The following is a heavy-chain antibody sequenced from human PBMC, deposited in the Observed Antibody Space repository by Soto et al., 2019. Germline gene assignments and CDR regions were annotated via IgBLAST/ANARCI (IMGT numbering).Heavy chain of an antibody. Sequence: PGGSLRLSCAASGFTVSGNYMNWARQAPGKGLEWVSTTYSGGNTYYADSVKGRFSISRDNSKNTLYLQMNSLRVDDTAIYYCASGFFFDPWGLGILVTVSS. J-gene: IGHJ5*02. CDR1: GFTVSGNY. CDR3: ASGFFFDP. D-gene: IGHD3-10*01. CDR2: TYSGGNT. V-gene: IGHV3-53*01.